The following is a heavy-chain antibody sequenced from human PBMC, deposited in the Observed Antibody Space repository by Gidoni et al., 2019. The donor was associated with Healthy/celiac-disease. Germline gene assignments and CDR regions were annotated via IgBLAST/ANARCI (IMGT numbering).Heavy chain of an antibody. CDR2: IHHSGST. CDR1: GGSFSGYY. J-gene: IGHJ4*02. D-gene: IGHD2-15*01. Sequence: QVQLQQWRAGLLKPSETLALTCAVYGGSFSGYYWSWIRQPPGKGLEWIGEIHHSGSTNYNPSLQSRVNISVETSKNQFSLKLSSVTAADTAVYYCARGAVVVAIDYWGQGTLVTVSS. V-gene: IGHV4-34*01. CDR3: ARGAVVVAIDY.